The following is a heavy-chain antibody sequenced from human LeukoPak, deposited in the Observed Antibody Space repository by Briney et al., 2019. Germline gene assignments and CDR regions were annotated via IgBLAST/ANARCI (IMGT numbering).Heavy chain of an antibody. CDR2: IYYSGST. Sequence: SETLSLTCTVSGGSISTYYWSWIRQPPGRGLEWIGYIYYSGSTSYNPSLKSRVTISVDTSKNQFSLKLTSVTAADTAVYYCARSSSSGSYWANYWGQGTLVTVSS. D-gene: IGHD1-26*01. CDR1: GGSISTYY. V-gene: IGHV4-59*01. J-gene: IGHJ4*02. CDR3: ARSSSSGSYWANY.